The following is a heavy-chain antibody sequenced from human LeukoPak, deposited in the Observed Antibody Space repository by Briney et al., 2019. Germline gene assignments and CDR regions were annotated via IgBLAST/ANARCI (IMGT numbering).Heavy chain of an antibody. D-gene: IGHD5-12*01. Sequence: GGSLRLSCAASGFTFSSYGMHWVRQAPGKGLEWVAVIWYDGSNKYYADSVKGRFTISRDNSKNTLYLQMNSLRAEDTAVYYCTRGGGYISSWGQGTVVTVSS. J-gene: IGHJ5*02. V-gene: IGHV3-33*01. CDR1: GFTFSSYG. CDR3: TRGGGYISS. CDR2: IWYDGSNK.